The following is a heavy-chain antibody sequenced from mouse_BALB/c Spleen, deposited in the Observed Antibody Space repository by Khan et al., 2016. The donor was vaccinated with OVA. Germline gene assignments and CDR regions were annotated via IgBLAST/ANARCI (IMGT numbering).Heavy chain of an antibody. CDR1: GFSLTGYG. CDR3: ARVTSVVDAMDH. D-gene: IGHD1-1*01. J-gene: IGHJ4*01. V-gene: IGHV2-6-7*01. CDR2: IWGDGST. Sequence: QVQLKESGPGLVAPSQSLSITCTVSGFSLTGYGVNWVRQPPGKGLEWLGMIWGDGSTDYNSPLKSRLSISKDNSKSQVFLKMNSLQTDDTARYCCARVTSVVDAMDHWGQGTSVTVSS.